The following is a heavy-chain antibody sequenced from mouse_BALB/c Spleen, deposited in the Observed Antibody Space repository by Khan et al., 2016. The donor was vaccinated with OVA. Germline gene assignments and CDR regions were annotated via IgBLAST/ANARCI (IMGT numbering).Heavy chain of an antibody. J-gene: IGHJ3*01. Sequence: QVQLKQSGPGLVAPSPSLSITCTVSDFSLDNYSIQWIRQSPGKGLEWLGVIWSAGGTDYNAALIYRLTLTKDNSRSQVFFQVNSLQQNDTAIYYCARSGYDYGRGALFAYWGQGTLVTVSA. CDR1: DFSLDNYS. D-gene: IGHD2-4*01. V-gene: IGHV2-2*02. CDR3: ARSGYDYGRGALFAY. CDR2: IWSAGGT.